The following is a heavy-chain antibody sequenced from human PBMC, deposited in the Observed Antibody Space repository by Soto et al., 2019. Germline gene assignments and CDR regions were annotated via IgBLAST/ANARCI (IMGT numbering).Heavy chain of an antibody. V-gene: IGHV4-59*01. CDR3: ARTPLI. CDR1: GDSISSYY. CDR2: VYSNGTT. Sequence: KTSETLSLTCTVSGDSISSYYWSWIRRPPGKGLERIGFVYSNGTTSYSRSLRSRVTMSVDTSTNQFSLNLKSVTAADSAVYYCARTPLIWGQGILVTVSS. J-gene: IGHJ4*02. D-gene: IGHD2-15*01.